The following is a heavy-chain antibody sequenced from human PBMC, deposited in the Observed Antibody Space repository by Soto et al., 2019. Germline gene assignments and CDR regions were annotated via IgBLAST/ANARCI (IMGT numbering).Heavy chain of an antibody. Sequence: SETLSLTCTVPGDSITSGGYYWSWIRQHPGKGLEWLGYIYGSGGSGSTLYNPSLKSRITLSVDTSKTQFSLNLSSVTVADTAVYYCAKDPSGGPPGLYGMDVWGQGTTVTVSS. J-gene: IGHJ6*02. CDR2: IYGSGGSGST. V-gene: IGHV4-31*03. CDR1: GDSITSGGYY. D-gene: IGHD2-15*01. CDR3: AKDPSGGPPGLYGMDV.